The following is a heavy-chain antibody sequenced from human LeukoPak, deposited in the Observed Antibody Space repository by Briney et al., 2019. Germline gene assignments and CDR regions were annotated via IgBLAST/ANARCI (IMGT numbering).Heavy chain of an antibody. Sequence: GRSLRLSCAASGFTFSSYAMHWVRQAPGKGLEWVAVISYDGSNKYYADSVKGRFTISRDNSKNTLYLQMNSLRAEDTAVYYCARDQFGTGDRRDAFDIWGQGTMVTVSS. CDR2: ISYDGSNK. CDR3: ARDQFGTGDRRDAFDI. V-gene: IGHV3-30-3*01. J-gene: IGHJ3*02. D-gene: IGHD7-27*01. CDR1: GFTFSSYA.